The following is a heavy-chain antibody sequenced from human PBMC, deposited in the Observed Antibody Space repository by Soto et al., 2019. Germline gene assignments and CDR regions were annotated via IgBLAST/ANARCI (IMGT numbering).Heavy chain of an antibody. CDR2: INPDDGGT. CDR3: ARDRPPAWLEP. V-gene: IGHV1-46*01. Sequence: QVQLVQSGADVKEPGASVKVSCKASGYTLSDFYIQWVRQAPGQGLEWVAMINPDDGGTRYAQRFQGRVTVTRDTSSSTVYMEMTNLRSGHTALYYCARDRPPAWLEPWGQGTLVTVSS. J-gene: IGHJ5*02. CDR1: GYTLSDFY.